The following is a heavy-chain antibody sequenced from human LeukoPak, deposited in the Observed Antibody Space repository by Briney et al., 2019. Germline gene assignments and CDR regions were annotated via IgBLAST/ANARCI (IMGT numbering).Heavy chain of an antibody. CDR2: ISPTATSV. V-gene: IGHV3-11*01. CDR3: ARGHYGLDY. CDR1: GFTFSDHW. Sequence: PGGSLRLSCAAPGFTFSDHWFSWIRQAPGKGLEWVAYISPTATSVYYADSVKGRFTISRDNAKNSLYLQMNSLRAEDTAVYYCARGHYGLDYWGQGTLVTVSS. D-gene: IGHD3-10*01. J-gene: IGHJ4*02.